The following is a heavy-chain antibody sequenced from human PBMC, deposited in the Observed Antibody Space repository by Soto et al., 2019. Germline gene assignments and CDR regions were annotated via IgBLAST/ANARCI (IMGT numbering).Heavy chain of an antibody. J-gene: IGHJ3*02. CDR2: ISYDGSNK. V-gene: IGHV3-30*18. CDR3: AKDYRSGHFDI. Sequence: PGGSLRLSCAASGFTFSSYGMHWVRQAPGKGLEWVAVISYDGSNKYYADSVKGRFTISRDNSKNTLYLQMNSLRAEDTAVYYCAKDYRSGHFDIWGQGTMVTVSS. D-gene: IGHD6-19*01. CDR1: GFTFSSYG.